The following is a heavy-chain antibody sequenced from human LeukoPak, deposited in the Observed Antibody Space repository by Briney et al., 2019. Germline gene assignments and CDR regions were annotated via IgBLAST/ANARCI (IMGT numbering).Heavy chain of an antibody. V-gene: IGHV4-34*01. D-gene: IGHD6-13*01. CDR2: INHSGST. J-gene: IGHJ5*02. Sequence: SETLSLTCAVYGGSFSGYYWSWIRQPPGKGLEWIGEINHSGSTNYNPSLKSRVTISVDTSKNQFSLKLSSVTAADTAVYYCARDLSEGAAAGSWFDPWGQGTLVTVSS. CDR1: GGSFSGYY. CDR3: ARDLSEGAAAGSWFDP.